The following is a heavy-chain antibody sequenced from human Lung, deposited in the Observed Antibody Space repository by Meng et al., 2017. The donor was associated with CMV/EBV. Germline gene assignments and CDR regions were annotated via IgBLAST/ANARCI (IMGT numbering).Heavy chain of an antibody. Sequence: ASVKVSCKASGYTFRRYGISYVRQAPGQGLQWLGWVGGCDGDTNYAPEFRGRATMTTDTSTNTVYMELRSLTSDDTAVYYCARDWECLDRSDVFDIWGQGTMVTVSS. CDR3: ARDWECLDRSDVFDI. CDR2: VGGCDGDT. J-gene: IGHJ3*02. V-gene: IGHV1-18*01. CDR1: GYTFRRYG. D-gene: IGHD3-9*01.